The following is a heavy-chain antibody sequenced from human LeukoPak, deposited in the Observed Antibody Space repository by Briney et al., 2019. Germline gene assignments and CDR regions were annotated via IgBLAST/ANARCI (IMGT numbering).Heavy chain of an antibody. CDR2: ISYDGSNK. D-gene: IGHD4-17*01. CDR1: GFTFSSYA. Sequence: GGSLRLSCAASGFTFSSYAMHWVRQAPGKGLEWVAVISYDGSNKYYADSVKGRFTISRDNSKNTLYLQMNSLRAEDTAVYYCARDSVHGDPDYMDVWGKGTTVTVSS. V-gene: IGHV3-30-3*01. J-gene: IGHJ6*03. CDR3: ARDSVHGDPDYMDV.